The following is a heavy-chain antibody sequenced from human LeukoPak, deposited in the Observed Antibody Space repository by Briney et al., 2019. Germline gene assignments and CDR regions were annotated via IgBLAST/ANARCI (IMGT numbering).Heavy chain of an antibody. Sequence: GGSLRLSCAASGFTFSSYAMHWVRQAPGKGLKWVAVISYDGSNKYYADSVKGRFTISRDNSKNTLYLQMNSLRAEDTAVYYCARAEAAFDIWGQGTMVTVSS. V-gene: IGHV3-30-3*01. J-gene: IGHJ3*02. CDR2: ISYDGSNK. CDR1: GFTFSSYA. CDR3: ARAEAAFDI.